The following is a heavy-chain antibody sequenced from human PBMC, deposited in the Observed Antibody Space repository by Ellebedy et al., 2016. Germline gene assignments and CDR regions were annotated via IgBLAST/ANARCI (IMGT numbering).Heavy chain of an antibody. CDR3: AKDRYYYDSSGSFVPDY. D-gene: IGHD3-22*01. CDR2: ISGSGGST. J-gene: IGHJ4*02. V-gene: IGHV3-23*01. CDR1: GFTFSSYA. Sequence: GGSLRLSXAASGFTFSSYAMSWVRQAPGKGLEWVSAISGSGGSTYYADSVKGRFTISRDNSKNTLYVQMNSLRAEDTAVYYCAKDRYYYDSSGSFVPDYWGQGTLVTVSS.